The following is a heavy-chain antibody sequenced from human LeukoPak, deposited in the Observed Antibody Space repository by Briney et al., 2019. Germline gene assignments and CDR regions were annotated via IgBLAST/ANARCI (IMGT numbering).Heavy chain of an antibody. CDR3: AKDQGGYYYGPFDY. V-gene: IGHV3-30*02. CDR2: IRYDRSNK. J-gene: IGHJ4*02. D-gene: IGHD3-22*01. CDR1: GFSFTNYG. Sequence: GGSLRLSCAASGFSFTNYGITWLRPATGKGLKWVAFIRYDRSNKYYADSVKGRLTISRDNSKNTIYLQMNSLTAEDTAVYYCAKDQGGYYYGPFDYWGQGTLVTVSS.